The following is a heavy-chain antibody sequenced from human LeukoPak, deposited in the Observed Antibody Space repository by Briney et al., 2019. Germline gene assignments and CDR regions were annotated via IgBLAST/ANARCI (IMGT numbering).Heavy chain of an antibody. CDR1: VFTFSSYA. CDR2: IRYEGSNK. CDR3: AKGIAGWGAFDV. J-gene: IGHJ3*01. D-gene: IGHD6-19*01. V-gene: IGHV3-30*02. Sequence: GSLRLSCAASVFTFSSYAMHWVRQAPGKGLEGVAFIRYEGSNKYYADSVKGRFTISRDNSKNTLYLQMNSLRAEDTAVYYCAKGIAGWGAFDVWGQGTMVTVSS.